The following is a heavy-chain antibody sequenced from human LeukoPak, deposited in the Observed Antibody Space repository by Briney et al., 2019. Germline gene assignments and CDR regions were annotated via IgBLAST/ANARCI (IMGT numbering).Heavy chain of an antibody. CDR1: GGSFSGYY. Sequence: SETLSLTCAVYGGSFSGYYWSWMRQPPGKGLEWIGEINHSGSTNYNPSLKSRVTISVDTSKNQFSLKLSSVTAADTAVYYCARKLRITMVRGPLSGWFDPWGQGTLVTVSS. J-gene: IGHJ5*02. CDR3: ARKLRITMVRGPLSGWFDP. D-gene: IGHD3-10*01. CDR2: INHSGST. V-gene: IGHV4-34*01.